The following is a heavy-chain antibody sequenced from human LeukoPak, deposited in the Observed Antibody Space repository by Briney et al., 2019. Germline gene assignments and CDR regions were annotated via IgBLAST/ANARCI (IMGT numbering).Heavy chain of an antibody. J-gene: IGHJ6*02. CDR3: TLTLVRGVIPLSYGMDV. V-gene: IGHV4-31*03. CDR2: IYYSDNT. Sequence: PSETLSLTCTVSGGSISSRDSYWSWIRLLPGKGLEWIGYIYYSDNTYYIPSLECRVTISMDTSKNQFSLRLSSVTAADTAVYYCTLTLVRGVIPLSYGMDVWGQGTTVTVSS. CDR1: GGSISSRDSY. D-gene: IGHD3-10*01.